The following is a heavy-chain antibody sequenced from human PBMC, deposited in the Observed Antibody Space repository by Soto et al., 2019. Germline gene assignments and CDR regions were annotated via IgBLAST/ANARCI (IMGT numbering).Heavy chain of an antibody. CDR2: IKQDGSEK. V-gene: IGHV3-7*01. D-gene: IGHD5-12*01. CDR3: ARETVELATNG. Sequence: EVQLVESGGGLVQPGGSLRLSCAASGFTFSSYWMSWVRQAPGKGLEWVANIKQDGSEKYYVDSVKGRFTISRDNAENSLFLQRSSLRAEDTAVYYRARETVELATNGWGQGTLVTVSS. J-gene: IGHJ4*02. CDR1: GFTFSSYW.